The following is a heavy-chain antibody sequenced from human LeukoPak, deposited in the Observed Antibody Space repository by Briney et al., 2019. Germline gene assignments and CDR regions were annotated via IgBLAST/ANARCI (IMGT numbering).Heavy chain of an antibody. V-gene: IGHV4-31*03. CDR3: ARLRGYSYGYIDY. D-gene: IGHD5-18*01. CDR2: IYYSGST. CDR1: GGSISSGGYY. Sequence: PSQTLSLTCTVSGGSISSGGYYWSWIRQHPGKGLEWIGYIYYSGSTYYNPSLKSRVTISVDTSKNQFSLKLSSGTAADTGVYYCARLRGYSYGYIDYWGQGTLVTVSS. J-gene: IGHJ4*02.